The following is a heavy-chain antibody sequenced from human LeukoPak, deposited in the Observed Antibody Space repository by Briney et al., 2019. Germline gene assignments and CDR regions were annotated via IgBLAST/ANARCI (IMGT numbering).Heavy chain of an antibody. J-gene: IGHJ4*02. Sequence: PGGSLRLSCAASGFTFSSSGMHWVRQAPGKGLEWVAVIWYDGSNKYYADSVKGRFTISSDNSKNTLYLQMSSLLAEDTAVYYCARDNDYKFDYWGQETLVTVSS. CDR3: ARDNDYKFDY. V-gene: IGHV3-33*01. CDR2: IWYDGSNK. CDR1: GFTFSSSG. D-gene: IGHD4-11*01.